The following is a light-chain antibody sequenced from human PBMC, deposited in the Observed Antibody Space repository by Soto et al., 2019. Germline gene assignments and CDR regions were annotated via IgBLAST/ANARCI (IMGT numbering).Light chain of an antibody. V-gene: IGKV1-5*03. J-gene: IGKJ4*01. Sequence: DIQMTQSPSTLSGSVGDRVTITCRASQTISSWLAWYQQKPGEAPKLLIYKASTLKSGVPSRFSGSGSGTDFTLTISSLQPEDFATYYCQQYNSYPLTFGGGTKVDI. CDR3: QQYNSYPLT. CDR2: KAS. CDR1: QTISSW.